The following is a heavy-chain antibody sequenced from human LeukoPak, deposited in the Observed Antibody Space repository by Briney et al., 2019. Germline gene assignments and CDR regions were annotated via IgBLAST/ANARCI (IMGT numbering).Heavy chain of an antibody. V-gene: IGHV1-2*02. D-gene: IGHD5-18*01. CDR3: ARDTAMAELDY. CDR2: INPNSGGT. CDR1: GYTFTGYY. Sequence: GASAKVSCKASGYTFTGYYMHWVRQAPGQGLEWMGWINPNSGGTNSAQKFQGRVTMTSDTSISTAYMELSRLRSDDTAVYYCARDTAMAELDYWGQGTLVTVPS. J-gene: IGHJ4*02.